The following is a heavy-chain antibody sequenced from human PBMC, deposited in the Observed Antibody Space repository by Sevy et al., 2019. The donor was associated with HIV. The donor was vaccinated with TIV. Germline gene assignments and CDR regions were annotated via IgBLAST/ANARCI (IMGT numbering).Heavy chain of an antibody. J-gene: IGHJ4*02. CDR3: ARDEGLNCSSTSCYTVFDY. Sequence: LTCAASGFTFSSYAMHWVRQAPGKGLEWVAVISYDGSNKYYADSVKGRFTISRDNSKNTLYLQMNSLRAEDTAVYYCARDEGLNCSSTSCYTVFDYWGQGTLVTVSS. D-gene: IGHD2-2*02. CDR2: ISYDGSNK. V-gene: IGHV3-30*04. CDR1: GFTFSSYA.